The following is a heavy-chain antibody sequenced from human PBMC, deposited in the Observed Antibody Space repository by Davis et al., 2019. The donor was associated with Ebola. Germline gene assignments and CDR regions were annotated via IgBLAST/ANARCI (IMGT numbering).Heavy chain of an antibody. Sequence: ASVQVSCKASGYTFTNYGITWVRQAAGQGLEWMGWINPHNGNTNYAQNVQGRVIMTSDTATTTAYMEVGSLRSDDTAVYYCARAQFPTTSDHWGQGTMVTVSS. J-gene: IGHJ4*02. V-gene: IGHV1-18*04. D-gene: IGHD1-1*01. CDR2: INPHNGNT. CDR3: ARAQFPTTSDH. CDR1: GYTFTNYG.